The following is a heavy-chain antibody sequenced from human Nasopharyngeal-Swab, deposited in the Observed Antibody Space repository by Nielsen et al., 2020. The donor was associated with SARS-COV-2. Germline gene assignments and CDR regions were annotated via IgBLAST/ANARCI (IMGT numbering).Heavy chain of an antibody. D-gene: IGHD6-19*01. V-gene: IGHV1-24*01. CDR2: FDPEDGET. Sequence: ASVKVSCKVSGYTLTELSMHWVRQAPGKGREWMGGFDPEDGETIYAQKFQGRVTMTEDTSTDTAYMELSSLRSEDTAVYYCATDLGYSSGWYDYYGMDVWGQGTTVTVSS. J-gene: IGHJ6*02. CDR1: GYTLTELS. CDR3: ATDLGYSSGWYDYYGMDV.